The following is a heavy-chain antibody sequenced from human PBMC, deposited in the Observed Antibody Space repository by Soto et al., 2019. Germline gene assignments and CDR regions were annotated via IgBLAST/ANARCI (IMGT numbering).Heavy chain of an antibody. J-gene: IGHJ6*02. D-gene: IGHD2-2*01. Sequence: PGGSLRLSCTASGFNFSRFWTHWVRQVPGRGLVWVSHINSDGSRTSYADSVKGRFTISRDNAKSTLYLQMNSLRAEDTAVYYCARDLSSCSSARCYSFYYGVDVWGQGTTVTVSS. CDR2: INSDGSRT. CDR3: ARDLSSCSSARCYSFYYGVDV. V-gene: IGHV3-74*01. CDR1: GFNFSRFW.